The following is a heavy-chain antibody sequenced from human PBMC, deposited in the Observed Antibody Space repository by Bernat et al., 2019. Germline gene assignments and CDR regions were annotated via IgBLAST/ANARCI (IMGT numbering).Heavy chain of an antibody. Sequence: QVQLVQSGAEVKKPGASVKVSCKASGYTFTSYYMHWVRQAPGQGLEWMGIMNPSGGSTSYAQKFQGRVTMTRDTSTSTVYMELSSLRSEDTAVYYCARDQAYWGGDCRWREGYYDYYGMDVWGQGTTVTVSS. J-gene: IGHJ6*02. V-gene: IGHV1-46*01. CDR3: ARDQAYWGGDCRWREGYYDYYGMDV. D-gene: IGHD2-21*02. CDR1: GYTFTSYY. CDR2: MNPSGGST.